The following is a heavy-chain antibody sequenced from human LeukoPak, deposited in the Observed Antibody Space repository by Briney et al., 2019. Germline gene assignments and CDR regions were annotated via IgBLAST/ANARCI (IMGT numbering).Heavy chain of an antibody. V-gene: IGHV3-7*03. J-gene: IGHJ4*02. CDR3: ARPRTVTTRFAPIDY. CDR2: IKQDGSEK. CDR1: GFTFSSYW. Sequence: GGSLRLSCAASGFTFSSYWMTWVRQAPGKGLEWVANIKQDGSEKYYVDSVKGRFTISRDNANNSLCLQMNSLRAEDTAVYYCARPRTVTTRFAPIDYWGQGTLVTVSS. D-gene: IGHD4-17*01.